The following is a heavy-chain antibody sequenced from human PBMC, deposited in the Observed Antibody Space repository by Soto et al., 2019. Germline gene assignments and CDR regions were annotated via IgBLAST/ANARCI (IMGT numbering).Heavy chain of an antibody. CDR3: ARGLSGYCSSTSCYSFYYYYGMDV. Sequence: PSETLSLTCVVSGGSLSDYFWSWIRQPPGMALEWIGEINHSGSTNYNPSLKSRVTISVDTSKNQFSLKLSSVTAADTAVYYCARGLSGYCSSTSCYSFYYYYGMDVWGQGTTVTVSS. CDR2: INHSGST. J-gene: IGHJ6*02. V-gene: IGHV4-34*01. D-gene: IGHD2-2*03. CDR1: GGSLSDYF.